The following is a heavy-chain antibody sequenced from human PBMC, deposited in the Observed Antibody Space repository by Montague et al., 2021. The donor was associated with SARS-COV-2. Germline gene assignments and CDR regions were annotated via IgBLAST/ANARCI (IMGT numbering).Heavy chain of an antibody. CDR2: IYYSGST. CDR3: ARAFTDWLRYYGMDV. D-gene: IGHD3-9*01. Sequence: ETLSLTCTVSGGSISSSSYYWGWIRQPPGKRLEWIGSIYYSGSTYYNPSLKSRVTISVDTSKNQFSLKLSSVTAADTAVYYCARAFTDWLRYYGMDVWGQGTTVTVSS. J-gene: IGHJ6*02. CDR1: GGSISSSSYY. V-gene: IGHV4-39*01.